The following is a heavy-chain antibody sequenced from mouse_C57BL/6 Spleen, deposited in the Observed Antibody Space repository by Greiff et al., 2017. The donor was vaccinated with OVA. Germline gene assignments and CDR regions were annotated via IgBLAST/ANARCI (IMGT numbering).Heavy chain of an antibody. CDR3: AGSWFAY. CDR2: INPNNGGT. CDR1: GYTFTDYY. V-gene: IGHV1-18*01. Sequence: VHVKQSGPELVKPGASVKIPCKASGYTFTDYYMDWVKQSHGKSLEWIGDINPNNGGTIYNQKFKGKATLTVDKSSSPAYMELRSLTSEDTAVYYCAGSWFAYWGQGTLVTVSA. J-gene: IGHJ3*01.